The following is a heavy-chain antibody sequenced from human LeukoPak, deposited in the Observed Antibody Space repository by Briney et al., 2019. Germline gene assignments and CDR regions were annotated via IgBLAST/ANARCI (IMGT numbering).Heavy chain of an antibody. CDR3: ARTSTVTIPNFDL. CDR2: ISPYNGNT. Sequence: ASVKVSCKASGYTFTIYGINWVRQAPGQGLEWMGWISPYNGNTNYAQKFQGRVTLTTDTSTSTAYMELRSLRSDDTALYFCARTSTVTIPNFDLWGQGTLVTVSS. J-gene: IGHJ4*02. CDR1: GYTFTIYG. D-gene: IGHD4-17*01. V-gene: IGHV1-18*01.